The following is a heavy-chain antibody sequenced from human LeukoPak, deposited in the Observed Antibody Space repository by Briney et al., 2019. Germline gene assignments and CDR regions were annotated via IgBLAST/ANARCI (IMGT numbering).Heavy chain of an antibody. D-gene: IGHD6-6*01. CDR2: IYYSGST. CDR1: GGSISSYY. V-gene: IGHV4-59*01. J-gene: IGHJ3*02. CDR3: ARDLESSSGAFDI. Sequence: SETLSLTCTVSGGSISSYYWSWIRQPPGKGLEWIGYIYYSGSTNYNPSLKSRVTISVDTSKNQFSLKLSSVTAADTAVYYCARDLESSSGAFDIWGQGTMVTVSS.